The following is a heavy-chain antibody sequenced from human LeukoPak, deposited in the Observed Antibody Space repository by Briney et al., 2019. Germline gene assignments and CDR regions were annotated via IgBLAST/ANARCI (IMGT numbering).Heavy chain of an antibody. D-gene: IGHD6-6*01. J-gene: IGHJ4*02. Sequence: GGSLRLSCAASGFTFDDYAMHWVRQAPGKGLEWVAVISYDGSNKYYADSVKGRFTISRDNSKNTLYLQMNSLRAEDTAVYYCARVAARSIDYWGQGTLVTVSS. CDR3: ARVAARSIDY. V-gene: IGHV3-30-3*01. CDR2: ISYDGSNK. CDR1: GFTFDDYA.